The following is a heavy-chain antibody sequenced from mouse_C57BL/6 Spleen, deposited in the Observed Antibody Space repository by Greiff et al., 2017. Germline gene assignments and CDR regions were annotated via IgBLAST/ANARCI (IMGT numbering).Heavy chain of an antibody. CDR1: GYTFTSYW. D-gene: IGHD2-1*01. CDR3: ARSKYYGNWDYFDY. J-gene: IGHJ2*01. V-gene: IGHV1-55*01. CDR2: IYPGSGST. Sequence: QVQLKQPGAELVKPGASVKMSCKASGYTFTSYWITWVKQRPGQGLEWIGDIYPGSGSTNYNEKFKSKATLTVDTSSSTAYMQLSSLTSEDSAVYYCARSKYYGNWDYFDYWGQGTTLTVSS.